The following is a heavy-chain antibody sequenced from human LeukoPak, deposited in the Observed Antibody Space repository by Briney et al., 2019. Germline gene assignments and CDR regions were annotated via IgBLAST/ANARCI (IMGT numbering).Heavy chain of an antibody. V-gene: IGHV4-39*01. Sequence: PSETLSLTCTVSGGSISSSSYYWGWIRQPPGQGLEWIGSIYYSGSTYYNPSLKSRVTISVDTSKNQFSLRVSFMTAADTAVYFCARNADVTVASVTFDYSGQGTLVTVSS. CDR2: IYYSGST. CDR1: GGSISSSSYY. D-gene: IGHD6-19*01. J-gene: IGHJ4*02. CDR3: ARNADVTVASVTFDY.